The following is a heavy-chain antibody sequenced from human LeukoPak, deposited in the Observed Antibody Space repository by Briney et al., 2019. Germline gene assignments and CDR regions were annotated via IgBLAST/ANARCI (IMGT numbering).Heavy chain of an antibody. V-gene: IGHV1-69*13. CDR1: GGTFSSYA. Sequence: SVKVSCKASGGTFSSYAISWVRQAPGQGLGWMGGIIPIFGTANYAQKFQGRVTITADESTSTAYMELSSLRSEDTAVYYCARASGAHYDFWSGSYYMDVWGKGTTVTVSS. D-gene: IGHD3-3*01. CDR3: ARASGAHYDFWSGSYYMDV. CDR2: IIPIFGTA. J-gene: IGHJ6*03.